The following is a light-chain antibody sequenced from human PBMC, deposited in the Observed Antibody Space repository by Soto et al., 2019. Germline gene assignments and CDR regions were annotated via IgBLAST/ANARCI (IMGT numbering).Light chain of an antibody. CDR3: QHDNSYPLT. CDR1: PSISTW. V-gene: IGKV1-5*03. CDR2: KAS. J-gene: IGKJ4*01. Sequence: DIQMTQSPSTLSPSVGDRVTITCRASPSISTWLDWYQQKPGKAPKFLIQKASTLEIGVPSRFSGSGSGTEFTLTISSLQPDDFATYYCQHDNSYPLTFGGGTKVEIK.